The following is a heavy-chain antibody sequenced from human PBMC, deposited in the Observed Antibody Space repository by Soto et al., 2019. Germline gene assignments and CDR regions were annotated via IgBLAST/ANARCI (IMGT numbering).Heavy chain of an antibody. D-gene: IGHD2-2*01. CDR2: INAGNGNT. CDR3: ARDLHQMLSHKHYYYYLDV. J-gene: IGHJ6*03. CDR1: GYTFTSYA. V-gene: IGHV1-3*01. Sequence: GASVKVSCKASGYTFTSYAMHWVRQAPGQRLEWMGWINAGNGNTKYSQKFQGRVTITRDTSASTAYMELSSLRSEDAAVYYCARDLHQMLSHKHYYYYLDVWGTGTTVTVSS.